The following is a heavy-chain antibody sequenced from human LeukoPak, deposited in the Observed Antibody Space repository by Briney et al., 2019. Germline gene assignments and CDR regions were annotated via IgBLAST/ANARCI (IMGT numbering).Heavy chain of an antibody. CDR1: GFTFTSYT. CDR3: ARDRGIVAFDY. D-gene: IGHD5-12*01. V-gene: IGHV3-21*01. J-gene: IGHJ4*02. Sequence: GGSLRLSCAASGFTFTSYTINWVRQAPGKGLEWVSSISSTSYISFADSLKGRFTISRDNAKNSVYLQMNGLRAEDTAVYYCARDRGIVAFDYWGQGTLVTVSS. CDR2: ISSTSYI.